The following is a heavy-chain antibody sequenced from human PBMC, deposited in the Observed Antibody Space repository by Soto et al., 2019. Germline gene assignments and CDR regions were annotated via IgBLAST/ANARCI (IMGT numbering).Heavy chain of an antibody. V-gene: IGHV1-2*04. D-gene: IGHD2-2*01. Sequence: ASVKVSCKASGYTFTAYYIHWVRQAPGQGLEWMGWINPNSGGTKYVQRFQGWVTMTWDTSISTAYMEVSRLRSDDTAVYYCARGSRYSFDSWGQGTLVTVSS. CDR3: ARGSRYSFDS. CDR2: INPNSGGT. CDR1: GYTFTAYY. J-gene: IGHJ4*02.